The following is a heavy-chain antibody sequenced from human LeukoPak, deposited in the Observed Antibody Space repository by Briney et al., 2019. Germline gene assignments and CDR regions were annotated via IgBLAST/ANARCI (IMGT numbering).Heavy chain of an antibody. V-gene: IGHV3-64*01. J-gene: IGHJ6*03. D-gene: IGHD2-2*01. CDR2: ISSNGGST. CDR3: ARGPGLLFPYYYYYMDV. CDR1: GFTFSSYA. Sequence: QSGGSLRLSCAASGFTFSSYAMHWVRQAPGKGLEYVSAISSNGGSTYYANSVKGRFTISRDNSKSTLYLQMGSLRAEDMAVYYCARGPGLLFPYYYYYMDVWGKGTTVTVSS.